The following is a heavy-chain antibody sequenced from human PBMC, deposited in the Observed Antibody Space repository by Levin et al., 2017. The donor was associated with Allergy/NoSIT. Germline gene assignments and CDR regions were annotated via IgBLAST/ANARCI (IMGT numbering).Heavy chain of an antibody. CDR2: INEDGSEK. Sequence: GESLKISCVASGFSFSTYWMNWVRQAPGKGLEWVANINEDGSEKDYVDSVKGRFIVSRDNANNSLYLQMNSLRAEDTAIYYCVRPGTGDSRGYLNWFDSWGQGTLVTVSS. V-gene: IGHV3-7*01. CDR3: VRPGTGDSRGYLNWFDS. CDR1: GFSFSTYW. J-gene: IGHJ5*01. D-gene: IGHD3-22*01.